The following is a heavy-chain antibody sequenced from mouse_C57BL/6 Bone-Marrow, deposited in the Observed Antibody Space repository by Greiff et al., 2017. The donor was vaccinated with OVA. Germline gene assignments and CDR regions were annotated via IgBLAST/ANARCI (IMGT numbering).Heavy chain of an antibody. CDR1: GYTFTSYW. CDR2: IYPGSGST. J-gene: IGHJ1*03. D-gene: IGHD1-1*01. Sequence: QVQLQQPGAELVKPGASVTMSCKASGYTFTSYWITWVKQRPGQGLEWIGDIYPGSGSTNYNEKFKSKATLTVDTSSSTAYMQLSSLTSEDSAVYYCARFERLLWYFDVWGTGTTVTVSS. CDR3: ARFERLLWYFDV. V-gene: IGHV1-55*01.